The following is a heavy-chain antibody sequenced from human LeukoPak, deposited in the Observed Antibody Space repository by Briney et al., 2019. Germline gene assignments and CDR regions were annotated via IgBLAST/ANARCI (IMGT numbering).Heavy chain of an antibody. D-gene: IGHD2-15*01. V-gene: IGHV3-53*01. J-gene: IGHJ1*01. CDR2: IYSGGNT. CDR3: ASGYCSGGHCYSVYFQH. Sequence: PGRSLRLSCAASGFTVSSNYMSWVRQAPGKGLEWVSVIYSGGNTYYADSVKGRFTISRDNSKNTLYLQMNSLRAEDTAVYYCASGYCSGGHCYSVYFQHWGQGTLVTVSS. CDR1: GFTVSSNY.